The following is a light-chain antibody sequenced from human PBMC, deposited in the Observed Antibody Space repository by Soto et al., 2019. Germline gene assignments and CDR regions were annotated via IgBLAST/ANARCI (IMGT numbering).Light chain of an antibody. V-gene: IGLV4-69*01. Sequence: QPVLTQSPSASASLGASVKLTCTLSSGHSSYAIAWHQQQPEKGPRYLMKLNSDGIHSKGDGIPDRFSGSSSGAERYLTISSLQSEDEAAYYCQTGVTGIYVLGTGTKLPVL. CDR1: SGHSSYA. CDR3: QTGVTGIYV. CDR2: LNSDGIH. J-gene: IGLJ1*01.